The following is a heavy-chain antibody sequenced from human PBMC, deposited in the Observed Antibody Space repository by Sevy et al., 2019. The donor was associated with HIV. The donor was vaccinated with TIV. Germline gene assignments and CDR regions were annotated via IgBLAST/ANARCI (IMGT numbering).Heavy chain of an antibody. CDR2: IYYSGST. V-gene: IGHV4-61*01. Sequence: SETLSLTCIVSGGSVSSGSYYWSWIRQPPGEGLDWIGYIYYSGSTNYNPSLKSRVTMSVDTSKNQFSLKLSSVTAADTAVYYCARSGFLEWAGSTRGPRNWFDPWGQGTLVTVSS. CDR1: GGSVSSGSYY. D-gene: IGHD3-3*01. CDR3: ARSGFLEWAGSTRGPRNWFDP. J-gene: IGHJ5*02.